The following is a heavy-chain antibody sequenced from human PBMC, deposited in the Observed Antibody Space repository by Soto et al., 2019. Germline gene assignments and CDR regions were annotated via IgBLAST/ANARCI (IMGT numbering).Heavy chain of an antibody. Sequence: GGSLRLSCAASGFTFTTYWMTWVRQAPGKGLEWVANIKQDGSEKYYADSVRGRFTISRDNVKNSLYLRMSSLRAEDTAVYYCARGGPYGSGSSFYTYWGQGTRVTVSS. V-gene: IGHV3-7*01. D-gene: IGHD3-10*01. CDR2: IKQDGSEK. J-gene: IGHJ4*02. CDR1: GFTFTTYW. CDR3: ARGGPYGSGSSFYTY.